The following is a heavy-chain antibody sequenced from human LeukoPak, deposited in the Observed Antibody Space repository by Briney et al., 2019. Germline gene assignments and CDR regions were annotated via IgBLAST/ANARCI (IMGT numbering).Heavy chain of an antibody. Sequence: SETLSLTCTVPGGSISTYYWSWIRQPAGKGLEWIGRIYTSGSTNYNPSLKSRVTISVDTSKNQFSLKLSSVTAADTAVYYCARADPTGLFDYWGQGTLVTVSS. V-gene: IGHV4-4*07. CDR2: IYTSGST. CDR1: GGSISTYY. J-gene: IGHJ4*02. D-gene: IGHD3/OR15-3a*01. CDR3: ARADPTGLFDY.